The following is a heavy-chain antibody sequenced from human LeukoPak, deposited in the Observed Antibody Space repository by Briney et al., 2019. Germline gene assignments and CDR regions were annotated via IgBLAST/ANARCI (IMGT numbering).Heavy chain of an antibody. CDR1: GGXFSGYY. D-gene: IGHD6-19*01. CDR2: INHSGST. V-gene: IGHV4-34*01. CDR3: ARLAVAGRRHGD. Sequence: SETLSLTCAVYGGXFSGYYGCWIRQPPGKGLEWIGEINHSGSTNYNPSLKSRVTISVDTSKNQFSLKLSSVTAADTAVYYCARLAVAGRRHGDWGQGTLVTVSS. J-gene: IGHJ4*02.